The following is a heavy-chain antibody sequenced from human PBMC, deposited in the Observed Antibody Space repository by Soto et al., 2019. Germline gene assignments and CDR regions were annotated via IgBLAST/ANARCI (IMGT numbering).Heavy chain of an antibody. V-gene: IGHV1-69*13. CDR1: GGTFSSYA. D-gene: IGHD3-9*01. J-gene: IGHJ6*02. CDR3: ARGVLRYFDWLPKLHYYYYGMDV. Sequence: SVKVSCKASGGTFSSYAISWVRQAPGQGLEWMGGIIPIFGTANYAQKFQGRVTITADESTSTGYMELSSLRSEDTAVYYCARGVLRYFDWLPKLHYYYYGMDVWGQGTTVTVSS. CDR2: IIPIFGTA.